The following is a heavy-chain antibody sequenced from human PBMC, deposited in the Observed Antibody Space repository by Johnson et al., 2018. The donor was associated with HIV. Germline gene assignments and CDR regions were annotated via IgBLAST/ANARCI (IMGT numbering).Heavy chain of an antibody. CDR3: ARSEVRYFDWSYQRGAFDI. Sequence: VQLVESGGGLVQPGGSLRLSCAASRFIFSSYWMSWVRQAPGKGLEWVANIKQDGSEKYYVDSVKGRFTIPRDNAKNSLYLKMNSLRAEDTAVYYCARSEVRYFDWSYQRGAFDILGQGTMVTVSS. CDR1: RFIFSSYW. D-gene: IGHD3-9*01. CDR2: IKQDGSEK. J-gene: IGHJ3*02. V-gene: IGHV3-7*01.